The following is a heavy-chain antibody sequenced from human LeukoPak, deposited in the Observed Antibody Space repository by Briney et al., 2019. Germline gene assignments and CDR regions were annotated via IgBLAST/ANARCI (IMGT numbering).Heavy chain of an antibody. V-gene: IGHV4-59*07. CDR3: ARRRGGDYGMYYYYMDV. J-gene: IGHJ6*03. CDR2: IYYSGST. CDR1: GGSLSSCY. D-gene: IGHD4-17*01. Sequence: SDTLSLTRTVSGGSLSSCYWSWIRQPPGKGLEWIGYIYYSGSTNYNPSLKSRVTISVDTSKNQFSLKLSSVTAADTAVYYCARRRGGDYGMYYYYMDVWGKGTTVTVSS.